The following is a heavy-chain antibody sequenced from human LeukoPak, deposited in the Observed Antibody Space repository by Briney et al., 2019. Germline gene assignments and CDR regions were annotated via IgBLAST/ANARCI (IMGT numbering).Heavy chain of an antibody. Sequence: GGSLRLSCAASGFTFSSYSMNWVRQAPGKGLEWVSSISSSGSTIYYADSVKGRFTISRDNAKNSLYLQMNSLRAEDTAVYYCARESGYCSSTSCSNWFDPWGQGTLVTVSS. V-gene: IGHV3-48*04. CDR1: GFTFSSYS. CDR3: ARESGYCSSTSCSNWFDP. CDR2: ISSSGSTI. D-gene: IGHD2-2*01. J-gene: IGHJ5*02.